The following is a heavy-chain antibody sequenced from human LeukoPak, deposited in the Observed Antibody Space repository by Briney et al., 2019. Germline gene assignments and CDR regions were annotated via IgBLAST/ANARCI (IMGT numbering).Heavy chain of an antibody. J-gene: IGHJ4*02. CDR2: IYTSGST. CDR3: ARHVSTSESENFDY. V-gene: IGHV4-4*08. CDR1: SVSISSYY. D-gene: IGHD3-10*02. Sequence: PSETLSLTCTVSSVSISSYYWSWLRQPPGKGLEGIGYIYTSGSTNHNPSLKSRVTISVDTSKNQFSLKLSSVTAADTAVYYCARHVSTSESENFDYWGQGTLVTVSS.